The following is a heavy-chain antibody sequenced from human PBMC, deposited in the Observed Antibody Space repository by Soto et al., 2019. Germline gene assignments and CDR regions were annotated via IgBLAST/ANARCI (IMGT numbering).Heavy chain of an antibody. CDR2: ISAYNGNT. D-gene: IGHD3-3*01. CDR3: ARDWRLRFLEWFQHFDY. V-gene: IGHV1-18*01. J-gene: IGHJ4*02. Sequence: GASVKVSCKTAGDTFFSYSIIWVRQAIGQGLQWMGWISAYNGNTNNAQQRQGRDTMTTDTSTSTAYMELRSLRSDDTAVYYCARDWRLRFLEWFQHFDYWGQGTLVTVSS. CDR1: GDTFFSYS.